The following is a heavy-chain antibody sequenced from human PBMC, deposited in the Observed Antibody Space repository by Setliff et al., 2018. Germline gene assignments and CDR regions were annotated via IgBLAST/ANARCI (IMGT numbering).Heavy chain of an antibody. Sequence: ASVKVSCKASGYTFTSYAMHWVRQAPGQRLEWMGWINAGNGNTKYSQKFQGRVTITRDTSASTAYMELSSLRSEDTAVYYCAKGFWDYDFWSGYYSTDDDAFDIWGQGTLVTVSS. CDR3: AKGFWDYDFWSGYYSTDDDAFDI. CDR2: INAGNGNT. V-gene: IGHV1-3*01. J-gene: IGHJ3*02. D-gene: IGHD3-3*01. CDR1: GYTFTSYA.